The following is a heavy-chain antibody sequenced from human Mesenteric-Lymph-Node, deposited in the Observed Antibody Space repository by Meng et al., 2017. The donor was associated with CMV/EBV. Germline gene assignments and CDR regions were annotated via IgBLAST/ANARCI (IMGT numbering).Heavy chain of an antibody. CDR1: GGSISTDDNY. CDR2: IYYTGTT. J-gene: IGHJ4*02. Sequence: VYGGSISTDDNYWGWLRQPPGKRLEWIANIYYTGTTHYNPSLESRVTISVDTSRNQLSLKLNSVTAADTAVYYCARLVWFGELYFDSWGQGNLVTVSS. D-gene: IGHD3-10*01. V-gene: IGHV4-39*01. CDR3: ARLVWFGELYFDS.